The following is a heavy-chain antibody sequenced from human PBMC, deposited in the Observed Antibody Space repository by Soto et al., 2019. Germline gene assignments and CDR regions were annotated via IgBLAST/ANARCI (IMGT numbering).Heavy chain of an antibody. V-gene: IGHV3-21*01. Sequence: EVQLVESGGGLVKPGGSLRLSCAASGFSFSSYTMNWVRQAPGKGLEWVSSISSSSTDIYYADSVTGRFTISRDDAKISLYLQMNSLAGGDTAVYCCARETVSYKWNAGLMDVWGQGNTVTVSS. D-gene: IGHD1-20*01. CDR1: GFSFSSYT. CDR3: ARETVSYKWNAGLMDV. J-gene: IGHJ6*01. CDR2: ISSSSTDI.